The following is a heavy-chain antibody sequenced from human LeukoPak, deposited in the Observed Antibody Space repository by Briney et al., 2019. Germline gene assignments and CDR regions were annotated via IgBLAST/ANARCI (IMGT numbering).Heavy chain of an antibody. J-gene: IGHJ4*02. CDR3: AKGYGSGSYYPGHIDY. CDR1: GFTFSSYG. V-gene: IGHV3-23*01. Sequence: PGRSLRLSCAASGFTFSSYGMHWVRQAPGKGLEWVSAISGSGGSTYYADSVKGRFTISRDNSKNTLYLQVNSLRAEDTAVYYCAKGYGSGSYYPGHIDYWGQGTLVTVSS. D-gene: IGHD3-10*01. CDR2: ISGSGGST.